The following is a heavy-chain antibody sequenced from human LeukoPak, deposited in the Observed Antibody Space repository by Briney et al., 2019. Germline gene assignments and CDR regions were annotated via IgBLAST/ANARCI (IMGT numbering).Heavy chain of an antibody. CDR2: TSYSGVT. CDR1: DYSINSRSY. CDR3: ARCPKGVYYYYMDV. V-gene: IGHV4-59*01. Sequence: SETLSLTCTVSDYSINSRSYWGWIRQPPGKGLEWIGYTSYSGVTDYNPSLKSRVTISVDTSKKQFSLKLTSVTAADTAVYYCARCPKGVYYYYMDVWGKGTTVTVSS. J-gene: IGHJ6*03.